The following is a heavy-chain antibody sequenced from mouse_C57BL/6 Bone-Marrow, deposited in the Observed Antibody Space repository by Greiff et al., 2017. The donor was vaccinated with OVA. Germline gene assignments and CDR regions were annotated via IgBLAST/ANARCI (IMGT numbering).Heavy chain of an antibody. Sequence: EVQLQESGPGLAKPSQPLSLTCSVTGYSITSDYWNWIRKFPGNKLEYMGYISYSGSTYYNPSLKSRISITRDTSKNQYYLQLNSVTTEDTATYYCASGYGSSYWYFDVWGTGTTVTVSS. CDR1: GYSITSDY. CDR3: ASGYGSSYWYFDV. V-gene: IGHV3-8*01. CDR2: ISYSGST. J-gene: IGHJ1*03. D-gene: IGHD1-1*01.